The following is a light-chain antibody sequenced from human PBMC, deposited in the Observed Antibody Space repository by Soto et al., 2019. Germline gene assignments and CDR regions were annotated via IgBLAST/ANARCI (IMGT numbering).Light chain of an antibody. CDR2: DNT. Sequence: SYELTQPPSVSVAPGQTARITCGGSNIGSKSAHWYQQKPGQAPVLVVYDNTDRPSGIPERLSGSNSGNTATLAISRVEAGDEADYYCQVWDTRSDHYVFGTGTKVTVL. CDR3: QVWDTRSDHYV. J-gene: IGLJ1*01. CDR1: NIGSKS. V-gene: IGLV3-21*02.